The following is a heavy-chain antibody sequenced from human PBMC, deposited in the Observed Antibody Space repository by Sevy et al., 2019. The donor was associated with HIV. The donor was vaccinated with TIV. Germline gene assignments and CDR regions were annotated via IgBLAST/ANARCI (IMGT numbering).Heavy chain of an antibody. CDR1: GFTFSSYG. CDR2: IWYDGSNK. V-gene: IGHV3-33*06. J-gene: IGHJ6*03. D-gene: IGHD1-20*01. CDR3: AKEARYMGGYYMDV. Sequence: GGSLRLSCAASGFTFSSYGMHWVRQAPGKGLEWVAVIWYDGSNKYYADSVKGRFTISRDNSKNTLYLQMNSLRAEDTAVYYCAKEARYMGGYYMDVWGKGTTVTVSS.